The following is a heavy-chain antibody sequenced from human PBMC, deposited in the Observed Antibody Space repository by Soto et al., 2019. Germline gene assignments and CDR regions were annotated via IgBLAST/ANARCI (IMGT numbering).Heavy chain of an antibody. J-gene: IGHJ6*02. CDR2: ISGSGGST. CDR3: ANRPLWDSSGPHNV. Sequence: GGSLRLSCAASGVTFSSYAMSWVRQAPGKGLEWVSAISGSGGSTYYADSVKGRFTISRDNSKNTLYLQMNSLRAEDTAVYYCANRPLWDSSGPHNVWAQGTTVPVSS. D-gene: IGHD3-22*01. V-gene: IGHV3-23*01. CDR1: GVTFSSYA.